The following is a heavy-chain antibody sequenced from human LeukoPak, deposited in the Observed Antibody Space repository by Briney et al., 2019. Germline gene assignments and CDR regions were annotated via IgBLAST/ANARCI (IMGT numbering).Heavy chain of an antibody. CDR3: ARGRGKRITIFGVTYNWFDP. V-gene: IGHV4-30-4*08. D-gene: IGHD3-3*01. J-gene: IGHJ5*02. CDR2: IYYSGST. Sequence: KPSETLSLTCAVSGYSISSDYYWSWIRQPPGKGLEWIGYIYYSGSTYYNPSLKSRVTISVDTSKNQFSLKLSSVTAADTAVYYCARGRGKRITIFGVTYNWFDPWGQGTLVTVSS. CDR1: GYSISSDYY.